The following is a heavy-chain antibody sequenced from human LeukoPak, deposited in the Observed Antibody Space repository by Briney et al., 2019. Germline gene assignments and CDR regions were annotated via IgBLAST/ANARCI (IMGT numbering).Heavy chain of an antibody. CDR1: GFTFSSYA. CDR2: IRYDGSNK. CDR3: AKDSSSSSLGFDY. V-gene: IGHV3-30*02. J-gene: IGHJ4*02. D-gene: IGHD6-6*01. Sequence: PGGSLRLSCAASGFTFSSYAMHWVRQAPGKGLKWVAFIRYDGSNKYYADSVKGRFTISRDNSKNTLYLQMNSLRAEDTAVYYCAKDSSSSSLGFDYWGQGTLVTVSS.